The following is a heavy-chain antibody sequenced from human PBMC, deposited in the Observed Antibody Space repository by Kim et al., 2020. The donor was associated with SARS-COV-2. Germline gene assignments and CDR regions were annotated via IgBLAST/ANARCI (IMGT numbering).Heavy chain of an antibody. V-gene: IGHV3-30*03. CDR1: GFTFSSYG. J-gene: IGHJ3*02. D-gene: IGHD6-13*01. CDR3: ATRIAAAGTLPFYYDAFDI. CDR2: ISYDGSNK. Sequence: GGSLRLSCAASGFTFSSYGMHWVRQAPGKGLEWVAVISYDGSNKYYADSVKGRFTISRDNSKNTLYLQMNSLRAEDTAVYYCATRIAAAGTLPFYYDAFDIWGQGTMVTVSS.